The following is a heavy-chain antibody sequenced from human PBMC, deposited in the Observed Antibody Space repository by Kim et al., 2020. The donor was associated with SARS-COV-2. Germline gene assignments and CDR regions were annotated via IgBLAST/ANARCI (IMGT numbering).Heavy chain of an antibody. D-gene: IGHD3-3*01. CDR3: ARGSVIIPLEY. V-gene: IGHV4-59*13. J-gene: IGHJ4*02. CDR2: IYNSGST. CDR1: DGSIGSFY. Sequence: SETLSLTCSISDGSIGSFYWSWVRHSPGKGLEWIGYIYNSGSTNYNPSFKSRVTISVDTSKNDFSLKLTSATAADTAVYYCARGSVIIPLEYWGQGALVTVS.